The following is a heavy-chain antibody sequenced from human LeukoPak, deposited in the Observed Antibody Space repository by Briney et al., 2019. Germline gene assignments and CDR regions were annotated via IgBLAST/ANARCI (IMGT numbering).Heavy chain of an antibody. CDR1: GGSFSGYY. V-gene: IGHV4-34*01. CDR3: ARGSPPRGSSSSIGDWFDP. J-gene: IGHJ5*02. D-gene: IGHD6-6*01. CDR2: INHSGST. Sequence: SETLSLTCAVYGGSFSGYYWSWIRQPSGKGLEWIGEINHSGSTNYNPSLKSRVTISVDTSKNQFSLKLSSVTAADTAVYYCARGSPPRGSSSSIGDWFDPWGQGTLVTVSS.